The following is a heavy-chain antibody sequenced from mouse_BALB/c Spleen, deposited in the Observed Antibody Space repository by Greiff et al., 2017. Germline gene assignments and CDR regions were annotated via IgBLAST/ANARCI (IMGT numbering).Heavy chain of an antibody. V-gene: IGHV1S127*01. D-gene: IGHD2-1*01. CDR2: IDPSDSYT. CDR1: GYTFTSYW. Sequence: QVQLQQPGAELVKPGASVKMSCKASGYTFTSYWMHWVKQRPGQGLEWIGVIDPSDSYTSYNQKFKGKATLTVDTSSSTAYMQLSSLKSEDSAVYYCTREENGNYYAMDYWGQGTSVTVSS. CDR3: TREENGNYYAMDY. J-gene: IGHJ4*01.